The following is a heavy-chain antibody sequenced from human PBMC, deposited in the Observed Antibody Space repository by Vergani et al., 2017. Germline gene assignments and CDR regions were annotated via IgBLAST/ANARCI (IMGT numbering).Heavy chain of an antibody. Sequence: QVQLVQSGAEVKKPGSSVKVSCKASGGTFSSYAISWVRQAPGQGLEWMGGIIPIFGTANYAQKFQGRVIMTTDTSARTAYMELRSLRSDDTAVYYCARDDGSGRYDHWGQGTLVIVSS. CDR3: ARDDGSGRYDH. J-gene: IGHJ4*02. CDR2: IIPIFGTA. V-gene: IGHV1-69*05. CDR1: GGTFSSYA. D-gene: IGHD3-10*01.